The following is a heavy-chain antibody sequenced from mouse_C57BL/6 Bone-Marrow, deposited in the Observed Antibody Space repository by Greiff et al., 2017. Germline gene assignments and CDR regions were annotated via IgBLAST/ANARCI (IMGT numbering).Heavy chain of an antibody. Sequence: EVQLQQSGPELVKPGASVTISCKASGYTFTDYYMNWVKQSHGTSLEWIGAINPNNGGTSYNQKFKGKATLTVDKSSSTAYMELRSLTSEAPAVYASARDSISWFAYWGQGTLVTVSA. CDR2: INPNNGGT. CDR1: GYTFTDYY. CDR3: ARDSISWFAY. J-gene: IGHJ3*01. D-gene: IGHD2-3*01. V-gene: IGHV1-26*01.